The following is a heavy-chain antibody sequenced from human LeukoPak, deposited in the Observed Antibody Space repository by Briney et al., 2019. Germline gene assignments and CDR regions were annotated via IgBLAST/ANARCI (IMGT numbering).Heavy chain of an antibody. CDR1: GFTFSSYW. J-gene: IGHJ4*02. Sequence: GGSLRLSCAASGFTFSSYWMTWVRQAPGKGLEWVANIKQDASERYYVDSVKGRFTISRDNAKNSLYLQMNSLKTEDTAVYYCTTDSPPPFWGQGTLVTVSS. V-gene: IGHV3-7*03. CDR2: IKQDASER. CDR3: TTDSPPPF.